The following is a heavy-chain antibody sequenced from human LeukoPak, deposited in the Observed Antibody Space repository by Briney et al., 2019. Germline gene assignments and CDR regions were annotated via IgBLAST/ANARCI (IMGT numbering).Heavy chain of an antibody. CDR2: ISWDGGST. D-gene: IGHD6-6*01. CDR3: AKEGYSSSPSGMDV. J-gene: IGHJ6*03. V-gene: IGHV3-43D*03. CDR1: GFTFDDYA. Sequence: GGSLRLSCAASGFTFDDYAMHWVRQAPGKGLEWVSLISWDGGSTYYADSVKGRFTISRDNSKNSLYLQMNSLRAEDTALYYCAKEGYSSSPSGMDVWGKGTTVTISS.